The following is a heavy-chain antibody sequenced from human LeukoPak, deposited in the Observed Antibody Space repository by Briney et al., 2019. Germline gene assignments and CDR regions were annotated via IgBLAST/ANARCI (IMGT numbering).Heavy chain of an antibody. CDR2: IYYSGST. CDR1: GGSISSYY. J-gene: IGHJ4*02. Sequence: SETLSLTCTVSGGSISSYYWSWIRQPPGKGLEWIGYIYYSGSTNYNPSLKSRVTISVDTSKNQFSLKLRSVTAADTAVYYCARDRDYGSGSYDYWGQGSLVTVSS. CDR3: ARDRDYGSGSYDY. D-gene: IGHD3-10*01. V-gene: IGHV4-59*01.